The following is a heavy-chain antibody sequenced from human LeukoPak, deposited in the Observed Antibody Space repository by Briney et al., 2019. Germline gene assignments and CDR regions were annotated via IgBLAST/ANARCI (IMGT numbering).Heavy chain of an antibody. D-gene: IGHD3-10*01. V-gene: IGHV4-59*08. J-gene: IGHJ3*01. CDR1: GGSISTYY. CDR2: IHYSGAI. CDR3: ARYGSGAYALDG. Sequence: PSETLSLTCTVSGGSISTYYWSWIRQPPGKGLEWIAHIHYSGAIKYNPSLKSRVSMSVDTSKNQFSLRLSSVTAADTAVYYCARYGSGAYALDGWGQGTMVTVSS.